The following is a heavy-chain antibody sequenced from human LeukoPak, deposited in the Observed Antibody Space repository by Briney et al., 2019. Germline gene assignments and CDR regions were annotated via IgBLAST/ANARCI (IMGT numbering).Heavy chain of an antibody. V-gene: IGHV4-59*01. CDR3: ARQTGSGLFILP. D-gene: IGHD3/OR15-3a*01. Sequence: PSETLSLTCIVSGGSISSYYWSWIRQPPGKGLEWIGYIHYSGSTNYNPSLKSRVTISVDTSKNQFSLKLSSVTAADTAVYYCARQTGSGLFILPGGQGTLVTVSS. CDR2: IHYSGST. J-gene: IGHJ4*02. CDR1: GGSISSYY.